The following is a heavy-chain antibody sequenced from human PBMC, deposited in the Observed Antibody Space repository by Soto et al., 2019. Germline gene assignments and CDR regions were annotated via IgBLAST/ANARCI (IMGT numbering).Heavy chain of an antibody. V-gene: IGHV3-30-3*01. D-gene: IGHD2-15*01. CDR2: ISYDGSNK. CDR1: GFTFSGYA. CDR3: ARVEALGGSVYYDGMDV. J-gene: IGHJ6*02. Sequence: GGSLRLSCAASGFTFSGYAIHWVRQAPGKGLEWVAVISYDGSNKYYADSVKGRFTISRDNSKNTLYLQMNSLRAEDTAVYYCARVEALGGSVYYDGMDVWGQGTTVTVSS.